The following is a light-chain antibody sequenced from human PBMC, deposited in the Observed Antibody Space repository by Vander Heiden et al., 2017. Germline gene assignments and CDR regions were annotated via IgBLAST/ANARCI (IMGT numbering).Light chain of an antibody. V-gene: IGKV3-20*01. CDR1: QSVSSSY. CDR3: QQYGSSPPGT. J-gene: IGKJ2*02. Sequence: ESVLTQSPGTLSVSPGERATLSCRASQSVSSSYLAWYQQKPGQAPSLLIYGASSRATGIPDRFSGSGSGTDFTLTISRLEPEDFAVYYCQQYGSSPPGTFGQGTKLEIK. CDR2: GAS.